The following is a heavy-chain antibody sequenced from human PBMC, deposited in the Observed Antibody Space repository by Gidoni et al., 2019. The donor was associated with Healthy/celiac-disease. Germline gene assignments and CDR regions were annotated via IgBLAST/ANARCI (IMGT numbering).Heavy chain of an antibody. CDR1: GFTFDGYT. V-gene: IGHV3-43*01. J-gene: IGHJ3*02. Sequence: EVQLVESGGVVVQPGGSLRLSCAASGFTFDGYTRNWVRQAPGKGLEWVSLISWDGGSTYYADSVKGRFTISRDNSKNSLYLQMNSLRTEDTALYYCARQKIDAFDIWGQGTMVTVSS. CDR2: ISWDGGST. CDR3: ARQKIDAFDI.